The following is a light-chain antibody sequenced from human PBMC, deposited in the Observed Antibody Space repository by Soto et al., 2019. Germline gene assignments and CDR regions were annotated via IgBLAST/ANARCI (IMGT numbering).Light chain of an antibody. Sequence: QTVLTQPASVSGSPGQSITISCTGTSSDVGACNYVSWFQQHPGKAPTHIISEVSTRPSVVSNRFSGSKSGNAASLTISGLQAEDEAHYFCFSFTTDWTHVFGTGTKVTVL. CDR3: FSFTTDWTHV. J-gene: IGLJ1*01. V-gene: IGLV2-14*01. CDR1: SSDVGACNY. CDR2: EVS.